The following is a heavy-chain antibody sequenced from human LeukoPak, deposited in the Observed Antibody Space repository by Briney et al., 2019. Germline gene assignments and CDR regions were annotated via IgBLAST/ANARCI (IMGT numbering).Heavy chain of an antibody. J-gene: IGHJ4*02. CDR2: ISGSGGST. CDR3: AKGMQLAHPPDY. D-gene: IGHD6-13*01. V-gene: IGHV3-23*01. Sequence: LEWVSAISGSGGSTYYADSVKGRFTISRDNSKNTLYLQMNSLRAEDTAVYYCAKGMQLAHPPDYWGQGTLVTVSS.